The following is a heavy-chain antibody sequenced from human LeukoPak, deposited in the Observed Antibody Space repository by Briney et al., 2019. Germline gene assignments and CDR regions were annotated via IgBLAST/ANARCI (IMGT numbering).Heavy chain of an antibody. J-gene: IGHJ6*03. Sequence: PGGSLRLSCAAASGFMFDYYDMSWVRPAAGEGLELVYGINWHGGITNYADYVKGRFTISRDNPKSFLYLQINSLRVEDTALYYCAASGEYNSGWYPLFYSYYYMDVWGKGTPVTVSS. CDR3: AASGEYNSGWYPLFYSYYYMDV. CDR1: GFMFDYYD. V-gene: IGHV3-20*04. CDR2: INWHGGIT. D-gene: IGHD6-19*01.